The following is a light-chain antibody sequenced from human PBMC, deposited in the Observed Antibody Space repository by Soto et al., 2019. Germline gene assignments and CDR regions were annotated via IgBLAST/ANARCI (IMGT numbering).Light chain of an antibody. V-gene: IGKV3-11*01. CDR2: DAS. CDR3: QQRSNWPIT. CDR1: QSVSSY. J-gene: IGKJ5*01. Sequence: EIVLTQSPATLSLSPGERATLSCRASQSVSSYLAWYQQKLGQDPRLLIYDASNRATGIPARFSGSGSGTDFTLTISSLEPEDFAVYYCQQRSNWPITFGQGTRLEIK.